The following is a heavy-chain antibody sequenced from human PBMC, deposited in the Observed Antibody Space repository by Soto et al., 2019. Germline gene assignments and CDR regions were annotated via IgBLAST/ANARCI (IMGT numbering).Heavy chain of an antibody. V-gene: IGHV3-53*02. J-gene: IGHJ3*02. CDR3: ARAGGVEVDWDGLDI. CDR2: INSGGST. Sequence: EVQLVETGGGLIQPGGSLRLSCAASGFTVSSNYMSWVRQAPGKGLEWVSVINSGGSTYYADSVKGRFTSSRDHSKNTLYLQTNSMRAEDTAVDYCARAGGVEVDWDGLDIWGQGTMVTVS. D-gene: IGHD2-21*01. CDR1: GFTVSSNY.